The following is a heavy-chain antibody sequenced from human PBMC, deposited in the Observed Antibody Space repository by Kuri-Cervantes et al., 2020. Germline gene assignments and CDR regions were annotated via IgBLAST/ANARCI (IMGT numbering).Heavy chain of an antibody. CDR3: AREMRRYYYGSGSPYFDY. CDR2: ISSSGSTI. V-gene: IGHV3-11*01. CDR1: GFSFSDHY. D-gene: IGHD3-10*01. J-gene: IGHJ4*02. Sequence: GESLKISCAASGFSFSDHYMSWIRQAPGKGLEWISYISSSGSTILYADSVKGRFTISRDNAKKSLYLQMNSLRAEDTAVYYCAREMRRYYYGSGSPYFDYWGQGTLVTVSS.